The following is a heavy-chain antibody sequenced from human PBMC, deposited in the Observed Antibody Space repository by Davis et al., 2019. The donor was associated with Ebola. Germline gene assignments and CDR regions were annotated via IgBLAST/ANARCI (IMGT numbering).Heavy chain of an antibody. D-gene: IGHD6-6*01. CDR1: GGSISSSNW. CDR3: ARGGSSSPYGMDV. Sequence: SETLSLTCAVSGGSISSSNWWSWVRQPPGKGLEWIGEIYHSGSTNYNASLKSRVTISVDKSKNQFSLKLSSVTAADTAVYYCARGGSSSPYGMDVWGQGTTVTVSS. CDR2: IYHSGST. V-gene: IGHV4-4*02. J-gene: IGHJ6*02.